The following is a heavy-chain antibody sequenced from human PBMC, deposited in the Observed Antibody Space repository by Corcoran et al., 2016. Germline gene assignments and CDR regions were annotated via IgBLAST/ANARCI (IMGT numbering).Heavy chain of an antibody. CDR2: IYYSGSA. V-gene: IGHV4-31*03. J-gene: IGHJ4*02. Sequence: QVQLQESGPGLVKPSQALSLTCTVSGGSISSGTYYWSWIRQHPEKGLEWIGYIYYSGSAYYNPSLQSRVTISVDTSKNKFSLKLSSVTAADTAVYYCARNNYYDNSNYGNYFDYWGQGTLVTVSS. CDR1: GGSISSGTYY. CDR3: ARNNYYDNSNYGNYFDY. D-gene: IGHD3-22*01.